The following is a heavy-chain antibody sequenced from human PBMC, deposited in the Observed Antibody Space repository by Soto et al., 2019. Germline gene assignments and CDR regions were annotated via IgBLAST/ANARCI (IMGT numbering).Heavy chain of an antibody. J-gene: IGHJ4*02. V-gene: IGHV1-18*01. CDR1: GYTFTSFG. Sequence: GASVKVSCKTSGYTFTSFGISWVRQAPGQGLEWMGWITTDKGKTNYAQKFQGRVTMTTDTSTSTAYMELRSLRSDDTDVYYCATRSPAFDNWGQETLVNVSS. CDR2: ITTDKGKT. CDR3: ATRSPAFDN.